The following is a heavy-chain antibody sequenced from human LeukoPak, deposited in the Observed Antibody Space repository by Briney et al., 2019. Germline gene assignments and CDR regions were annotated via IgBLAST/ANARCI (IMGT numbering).Heavy chain of an antibody. Sequence: GGSLRLSCAASGFTFSSYSINWVRQAPGKGLEWVSSISSSSSYIYYADSVKGRFTISRDNAKNSLYLQMNSLRAEDTAVYYCARVEGYSYGIDYWGQGTLVTVSS. CDR3: ARVEGYSYGIDY. V-gene: IGHV3-21*01. CDR1: GFTFSSYS. J-gene: IGHJ4*02. CDR2: ISSSSSYI. D-gene: IGHD5-18*01.